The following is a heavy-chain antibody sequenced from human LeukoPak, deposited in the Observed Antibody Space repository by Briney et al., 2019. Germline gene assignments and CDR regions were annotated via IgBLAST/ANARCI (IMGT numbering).Heavy chain of an antibody. D-gene: IGHD1-1*01. J-gene: IGHJ4*02. CDR3: AKGDLGFGNYYFDC. CDR1: GFTFSSYA. Sequence: GGSLRLSCAASGFTFSSYAMNWVRQAPGKGLEWVSSISGSGGTTYTADSVKGRFTISRDNSKNTLYLQMNSLRAEDTAVYYCAKGDLGFGNYYFDCWGQGTLVTVSS. CDR2: ISGSGGTT. V-gene: IGHV3-23*01.